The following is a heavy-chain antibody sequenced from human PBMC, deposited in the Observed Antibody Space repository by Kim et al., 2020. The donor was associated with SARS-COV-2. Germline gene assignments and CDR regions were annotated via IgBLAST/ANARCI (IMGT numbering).Heavy chain of an antibody. V-gene: IGHV3-11*01. D-gene: IGHD1-7*01. CDR3: ARSRETTGHVDAFDI. J-gene: IGHJ3*02. Sequence: AAPGKGRLTIPRDNAKNYLYLQMNSLRAEETAVYYCARSRETTGHVDAFDIWGQGTMVTVSS.